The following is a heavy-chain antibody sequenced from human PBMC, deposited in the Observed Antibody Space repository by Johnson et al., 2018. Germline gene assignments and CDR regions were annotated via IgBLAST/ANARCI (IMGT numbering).Heavy chain of an antibody. CDR3: AREYYYDNKGSAFDI. CDR1: GFTFSNYL. V-gene: IGHV3-21*01. J-gene: IGHJ3*02. CDR2: ISTSGGYI. D-gene: IGHD3-22*01. Sequence: VQLVESGGGLVQPGGSXRLSCVASGFTFSNYLMNWVRQAPGKGLEWVSSISTSGGYIHYADSVKGRFTISRDNSKYSLFLQMNSLRAEDTAVYYCAREYYYDNKGSAFDIWGQGTMVTVSS.